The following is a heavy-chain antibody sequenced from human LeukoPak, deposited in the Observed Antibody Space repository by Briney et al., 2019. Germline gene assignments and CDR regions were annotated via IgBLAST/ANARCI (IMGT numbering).Heavy chain of an antibody. V-gene: IGHV4-59*01. D-gene: IGHD3-3*01. J-gene: IGHJ4*02. CDR2: IYYSGST. Sequence: PSETLSLTCTVSGGSISSYYWSWIRQPPGKGLEWIGDIYYSGSTNYNPSLKSRVTISVDTSKNQFSLKLSSVTAADTAVYYCARVGEGSGYYYYFDYWGQGTLVTVSS. CDR1: GGSISSYY. CDR3: ARVGEGSGYYYYFDY.